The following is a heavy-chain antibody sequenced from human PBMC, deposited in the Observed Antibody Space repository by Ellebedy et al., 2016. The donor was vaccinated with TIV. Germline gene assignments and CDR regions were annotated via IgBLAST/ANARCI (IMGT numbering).Heavy chain of an antibody. D-gene: IGHD5-12*01. V-gene: IGHV4-61*01. CDR2: IYYSGST. CDR3: ARDNSGYDPDAFDI. Sequence: SETLSLTXTVSGGSISSSSYYWSWIRQPPGKGLEWIGYIYYSGSTNYNPSLKSRVTISVDTSKNQFSLKLSSVTAADTAVYYCARDNSGYDPDAFDIWGQGTMVTVSS. CDR1: GGSISSSSYY. J-gene: IGHJ3*02.